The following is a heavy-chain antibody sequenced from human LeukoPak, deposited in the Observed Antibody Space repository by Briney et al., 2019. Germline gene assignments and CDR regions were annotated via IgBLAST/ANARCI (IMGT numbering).Heavy chain of an antibody. CDR1: GFTVSSNY. Sequence: GGSLRLSCAASGFTVSSNYMSWVRQAPGKGLEWVSVIYSGGSTYYADSVKGRFTISRHNSKNTLYLQMNSLRAEDTAVYYCARESVYYDSSGYYGTIDYWGQGTLVTVSS. V-gene: IGHV3-53*04. D-gene: IGHD3-22*01. CDR2: IYSGGST. CDR3: ARESVYYDSSGYYGTIDY. J-gene: IGHJ4*02.